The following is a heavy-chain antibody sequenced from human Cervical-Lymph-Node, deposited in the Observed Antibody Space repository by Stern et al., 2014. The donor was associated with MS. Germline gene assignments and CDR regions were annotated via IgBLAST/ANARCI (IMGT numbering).Heavy chain of an antibody. Sequence: QVQLVESGAEVKKPGASVKVSCKTSGYTFSNYALIWVRQAPGQGLEWMGWISGYKGNTSYAQKFQDKVTMTTDASTTTAYLELRKLRSDDTAVYYCARGPTYRTGTVDNWGQGTLVTVSS. J-gene: IGHJ4*02. CDR3: ARGPTYRTGTVDN. CDR2: ISGYKGNT. D-gene: IGHD1-7*01. CDR1: GYTFSNYA. V-gene: IGHV1-18*01.